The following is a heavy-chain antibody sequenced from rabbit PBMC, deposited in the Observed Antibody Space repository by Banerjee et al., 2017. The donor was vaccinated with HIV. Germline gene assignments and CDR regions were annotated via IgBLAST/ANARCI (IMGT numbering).Heavy chain of an antibody. CDR1: GFSFSSYYY. CDR3: AGNTGTSSYGLAL. J-gene: IGHJ6*01. CDR2: IYTSSGKT. Sequence: QEQLEESGGDLVKPGASLTLTCTASGFSFSSYYYMCWVRQAPGKGLELIACIYTSSGKTYYASWAKGRFTISKTSSTTVTLQMTGLTAADTATYFCAGNTGTSSYGLALWGPGTLVTVS. V-gene: IGHV1S45*01. D-gene: IGHD1-1*01.